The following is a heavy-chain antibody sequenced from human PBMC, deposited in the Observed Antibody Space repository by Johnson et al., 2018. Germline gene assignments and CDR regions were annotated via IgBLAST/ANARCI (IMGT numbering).Heavy chain of an antibody. D-gene: IGHD6-19*01. CDR1: GFSFRSYD. V-gene: IGHV3-30*18. J-gene: IGHJ6*03. Sequence: VQLLETGGGVVQPGRSLRLSCAASGFSFRSYDMHWVRQAPGKGLEWVTVIPFDGSKTYYADSVKGRFTISRDNSRNTLYLQMNSLRAEDTAVYYCAKEGQWPGYYMDVWGKGTTVTVS. CDR2: IPFDGSKT. CDR3: AKEGQWPGYYMDV.